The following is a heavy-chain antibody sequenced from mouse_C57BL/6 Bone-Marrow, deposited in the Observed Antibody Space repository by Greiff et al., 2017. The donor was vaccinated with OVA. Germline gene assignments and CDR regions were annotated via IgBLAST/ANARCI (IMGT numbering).Heavy chain of an antibody. V-gene: IGHV1-18*01. CDR3: ARSTVVARYFDV. Sequence: EVQLQQSGPELVKPGASVKIPCKASGYTFTDYNMDWVKQSHGKSLEWIGDINPNNGGTIYNQKFKGKATLTADKSSSTAYMELRSLTSEDTAVYYCARSTVVARYFDVWGTGTTVTVSS. CDR1: GYTFTDYN. CDR2: INPNNGGT. J-gene: IGHJ1*03. D-gene: IGHD1-1*01.